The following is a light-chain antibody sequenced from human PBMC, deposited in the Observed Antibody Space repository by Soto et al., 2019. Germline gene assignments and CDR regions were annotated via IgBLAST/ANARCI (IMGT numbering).Light chain of an antibody. V-gene: IGKV3-15*01. CDR2: GAS. CDR1: QSISSN. CDR3: QQYDSYSRT. J-gene: IGKJ1*01. Sequence: EIVMTHSQATLSVSPVNRATLXWRASQSISSNLAWYQQKPGQAPRLLIYGASTRATGIPARFSGSGSGTEFTLTISSLQPDDFATYYCQQYDSYSRTFGQGTKV.